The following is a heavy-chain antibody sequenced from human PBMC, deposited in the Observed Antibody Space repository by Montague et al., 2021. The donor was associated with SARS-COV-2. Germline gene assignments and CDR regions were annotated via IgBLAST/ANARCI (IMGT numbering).Heavy chain of an antibody. CDR1: GDSIRSSCYY. J-gene: IGHJ4*02. CDR2: NNYDANS. D-gene: IGHD6-19*01. CDR3: ARRLHPACGSGAIDY. Sequence: SETLSLTCTVAGDSIRSSCYYWSWHRPPPGMELVWIVSNNYDANSNHTLTFQVRVTVSVDTSKTQFSLKLSTVTAADTAEYSCARRLHPACGSGAIDYWGQGTLVTVSS. V-gene: IGHV4-39*01.